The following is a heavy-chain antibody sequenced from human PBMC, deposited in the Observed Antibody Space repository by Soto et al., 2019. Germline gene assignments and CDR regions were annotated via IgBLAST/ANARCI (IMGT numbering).Heavy chain of an antibody. CDR2: ISAYNGNT. CDR3: ARADGGLRSFYYYGMDV. J-gene: IGHJ6*02. D-gene: IGHD5-12*01. CDR1: GYTFTSYG. Sequence: QVQLVQSGAEVKKPGASVKVSCKASGYTFTSYGISWVRQAPGQGLEWMGWISAYNGNTNYAQKLQGRVTMTTDTSTSTADMELRSLRSDDTSVYYCARADGGLRSFYYYGMDVWGQGTTVTVSS. V-gene: IGHV1-18*01.